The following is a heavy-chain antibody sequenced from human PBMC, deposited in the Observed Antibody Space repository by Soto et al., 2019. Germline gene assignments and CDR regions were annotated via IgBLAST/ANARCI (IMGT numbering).Heavy chain of an antibody. J-gene: IGHJ6*02. CDR3: IYRRASWDYQGLDV. CDR2: IYWNDDR. V-gene: IGHV2-5*01. D-gene: IGHD2-21*01. CDR1: GFSLTTGGVG. Sequence: QFTLKESGPTLVKPTQTLTLTCTFSGFSLTTGGVGVGWIRQPPGRSLEWLAVIYWNDDRRRSPSLENRLTITNENSKHQVVLPMTNMDPVDTATYYCIYRRASWDYQGLDVWGQGTPVTLSS.